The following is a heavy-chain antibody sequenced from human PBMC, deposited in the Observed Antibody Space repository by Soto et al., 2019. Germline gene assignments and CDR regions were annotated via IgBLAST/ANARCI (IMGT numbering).Heavy chain of an antibody. V-gene: IGHV3-23*01. D-gene: IGHD1-1*01. Sequence: EVQLLESGGGLVQPGGSLRLSCVGSGFTFSSYDMTWVRQAPGKGLEWVSSFSFYGRRDNTYYANSVKDPFTISRDNSRIKVTLQMDNPRIENTAVYYSAKSIYNDNGGPNDQWGQGTLVTVSS. CDR3: AKSIYNDNGGPNDQ. J-gene: IGHJ4*02. CDR1: GFTFSSYD. CDR2: FSFYGRRDNT.